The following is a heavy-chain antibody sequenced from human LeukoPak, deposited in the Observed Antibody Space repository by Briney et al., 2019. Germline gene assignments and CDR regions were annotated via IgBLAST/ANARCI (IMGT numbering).Heavy chain of an antibody. D-gene: IGHD6-13*01. V-gene: IGHV3-33*01. CDR1: GFTFSSYG. CDR3: AREGRSSWSFDY. J-gene: IGHJ4*02. Sequence: GGSLRLSCAASGFTFSSYGMHWVRQAPGKGLEWVAVIWDDGSNKYYADSVKGRFTISRDNSKNTLYLQMNSMRAEDTAVYYCAREGRSSWSFDYWGQGTLVTVSS. CDR2: IWDDGSNK.